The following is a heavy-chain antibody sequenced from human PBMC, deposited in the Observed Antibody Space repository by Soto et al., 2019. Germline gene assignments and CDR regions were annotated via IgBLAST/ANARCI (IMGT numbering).Heavy chain of an antibody. Sequence: GGSLRLSCEASGFTFSSYNMNWVRQAPGKGLEWVSSISSRSDYIYYADSLKGRFTISRDNAKNSLYLQMNSPRAEDTAVYYCARDQRYDSSGYSDFDYWGQGTLVTVSS. CDR3: ARDQRYDSSGYSDFDY. J-gene: IGHJ4*02. D-gene: IGHD3-22*01. CDR1: GFTFSSYN. CDR2: ISSRSDYI. V-gene: IGHV3-21*01.